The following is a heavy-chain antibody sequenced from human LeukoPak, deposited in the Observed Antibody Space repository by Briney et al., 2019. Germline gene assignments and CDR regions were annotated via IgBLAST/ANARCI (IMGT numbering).Heavy chain of an antibody. CDR3: ARSSSSSSDI. D-gene: IGHD6-13*01. Sequence: PSETLSLTCAVYGGSFSAYYWSWVRQPPGKGLEWIGEINHSGSTNYNPSLKSRVTISVDTSKNQFSLKLSSVTAADTAVYYCARSSSSSSDIWGQGTMVTVSS. J-gene: IGHJ3*02. CDR1: GGSFSAYY. CDR2: INHSGST. V-gene: IGHV4-34*01.